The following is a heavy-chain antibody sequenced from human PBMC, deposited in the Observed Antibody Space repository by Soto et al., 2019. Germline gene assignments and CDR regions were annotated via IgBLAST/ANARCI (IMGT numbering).Heavy chain of an antibody. D-gene: IGHD3-9*01. V-gene: IGHV4-4*02. J-gene: IGHJ4*02. CDR3: ARRDWPGSTSHFYFDY. Sequence: PSETLSLTCAVSGGSIISSNWWNWVRQPPGKGLEWIGEIYHSGSTYCKPSLKSRVAMSVDTSKNQFSLKLTSATAADTAVYYCARRDWPGSTSHFYFDYWGQGVLVTVSS. CDR1: GGSIISSNW. CDR2: IYHSGST.